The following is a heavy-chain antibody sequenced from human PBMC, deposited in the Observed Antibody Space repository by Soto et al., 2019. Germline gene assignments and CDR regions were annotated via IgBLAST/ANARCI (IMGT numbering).Heavy chain of an antibody. Sequence: SATLSLTCAGSGGSIRSSNWWSWVRQPPGKGLEWIGEIYHSGSTNYNPSLKSRVTMSVDKSKNQFSLKLSSVTAADTAVYYCARSPDSSGYYPRRYYYGMDVWCQGTTVT. V-gene: IGHV4-4*02. J-gene: IGHJ6*02. CDR3: ARSPDSSGYYPRRYYYGMDV. CDR1: GGSIRSSNW. CDR2: IYHSGST. D-gene: IGHD3-22*01.